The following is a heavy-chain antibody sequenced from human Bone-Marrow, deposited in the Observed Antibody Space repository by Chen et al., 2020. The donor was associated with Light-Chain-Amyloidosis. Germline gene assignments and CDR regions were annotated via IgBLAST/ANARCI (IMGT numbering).Heavy chain of an antibody. CDR2: ISWNSGSI. J-gene: IGHJ4*02. D-gene: IGHD3-22*01. Sequence: EVQLVESGGGLVQPGRSLRLSCAASGFTFDDYAMDWVRQAPGKGLEWVSGISWNSGSIGYADSVKGRFTISRDNAKNSLYLQMNSLRAEDTALYYCAKDSVGYYDSSGYYPFDYWGQGTLVTVSS. CDR1: GFTFDDYA. CDR3: AKDSVGYYDSSGYYPFDY. V-gene: IGHV3-9*01.